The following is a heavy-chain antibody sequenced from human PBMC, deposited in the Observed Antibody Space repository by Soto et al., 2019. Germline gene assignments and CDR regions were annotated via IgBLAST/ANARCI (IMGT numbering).Heavy chain of an antibody. J-gene: IGHJ4*01. CDR1: GGTFSSYT. V-gene: IGHV1-69*04. Sequence: SVKVSCKASGGTFSSYTISWVRQAPGQGLEWMGKIIPILGIANYAQKFKCRVTITADKSTSTAYMEMSSFRSEDTAVYYCAREEYYYGSGACFDYWGQ. CDR3: AREEYYYGSGACFDY. D-gene: IGHD3-10*01. CDR2: IIPILGIA.